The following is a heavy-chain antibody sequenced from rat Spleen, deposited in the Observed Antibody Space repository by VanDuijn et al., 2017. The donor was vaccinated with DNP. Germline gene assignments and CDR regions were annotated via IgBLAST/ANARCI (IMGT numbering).Heavy chain of an antibody. CDR3: AVLGRYY. J-gene: IGHJ2*01. CDR2: IQSGGNT. V-gene: IGHV2-19*01. CDR1: GFSLTGYS. Sequence: QVQLTESGPGLVQPSETLSLTCTVSGFSLTGYSVYWVRQPSGKGLEWMGRIQSGGNTDYDSGLKSRLSISRDTSKSQVFLKMNSVQTEDTAMYFCAVLGRYYWGHGVMVTVSS.